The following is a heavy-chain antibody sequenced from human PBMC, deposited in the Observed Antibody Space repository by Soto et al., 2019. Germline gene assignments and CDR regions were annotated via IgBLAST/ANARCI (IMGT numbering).Heavy chain of an antibody. Sequence: EVQLLESGGGLVQPGGSLRLSCDASRITVSSFAMSWVRQAPGKGLEWVSAISNSGASTYSADSVKGRFTISRDNSKNTLYLQMNSLRAEDTAVYYCAKGPTIFGVSIRYSFYYGLDVWRQGTTVTVSS. CDR2: ISNSGAST. J-gene: IGHJ6*02. D-gene: IGHD3-3*01. CDR1: RITVSSFA. CDR3: AKGPTIFGVSIRYSFYYGLDV. V-gene: IGHV3-23*01.